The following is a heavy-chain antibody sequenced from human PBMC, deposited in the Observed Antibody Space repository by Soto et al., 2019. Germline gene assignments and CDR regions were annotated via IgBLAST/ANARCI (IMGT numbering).Heavy chain of an antibody. Sequence: ASVKVSCKASGYTFTGYYMHWVRQAPGQGLEWMGWINPNSGGTNYAQKFQGWVTMTRDTSISTAYMELSRLRSDDTAVYYCARQSSPSGYDNWFDPWGQGTLVTVSS. D-gene: IGHD5-12*01. J-gene: IGHJ5*02. V-gene: IGHV1-2*04. CDR2: INPNSGGT. CDR3: ARQSSPSGYDNWFDP. CDR1: GYTFTGYY.